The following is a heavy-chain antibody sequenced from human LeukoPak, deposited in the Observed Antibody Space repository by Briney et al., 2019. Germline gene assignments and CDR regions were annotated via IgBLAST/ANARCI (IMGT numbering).Heavy chain of an antibody. CDR3: VREDTPATANY. Sequence: GGSLRLSCAASGFTVSSNYMSWVRQAPGKGLEWVSAISGGGDITYYADSVTGRFTISRDNSKDTLFLQMHSLRPGDTAVYYCVREDTPATANYWGQGTLVTISS. CDR1: GFTVSSNY. V-gene: IGHV3-23*01. CDR2: ISGGGDIT. J-gene: IGHJ4*02. D-gene: IGHD2-21*02.